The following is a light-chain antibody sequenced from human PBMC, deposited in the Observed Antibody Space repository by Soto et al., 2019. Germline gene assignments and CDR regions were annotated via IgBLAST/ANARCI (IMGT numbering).Light chain of an antibody. Sequence: DIQMTQSPSTLSGSVGGRVTITCRASQTISSWLAWYQQKPGKAPKLLIYKASTLKSGVPSRFSGSGSGTEFTLTISSLQPDDFATYYCQHYNSYSEAFGQGT. CDR1: QTISSW. V-gene: IGKV1-5*03. J-gene: IGKJ1*01. CDR3: QHYNSYSEA. CDR2: KAS.